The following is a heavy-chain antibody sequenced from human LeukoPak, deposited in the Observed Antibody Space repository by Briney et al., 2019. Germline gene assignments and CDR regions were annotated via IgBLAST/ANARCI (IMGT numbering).Heavy chain of an antibody. CDR1: GFSFDDYA. J-gene: IGHJ6*03. V-gene: IGHV3-43D*03. CDR3: AKDKGVGYYYYYMDV. CDR2: ISWDGGST. Sequence: GGSLRLSCAASGFSFDDYAMHWVRQAPGKGLEWVSLISWDGGSTYYADSVKGRFTISRDNSKNSLYLQMNSLRAEDTALCYCAKDKGVGYYYYYMDVWGKGTTVTVSS. D-gene: IGHD3-16*01.